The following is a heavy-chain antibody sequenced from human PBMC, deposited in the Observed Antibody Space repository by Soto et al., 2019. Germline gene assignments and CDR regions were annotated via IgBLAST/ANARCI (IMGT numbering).Heavy chain of an antibody. D-gene: IGHD5-12*01. V-gene: IGHV3-53*01. CDR3: ASGENGYNKFYFDF. CDR2: IYAGGST. J-gene: IGHJ4*02. Sequence: GESLRISCAASGVSIISHYMAWVRQAPGKGLEWISLIYAGGSTFYADSVKGRFTISRDNSKNTLYLQMDSLTAEDTAVYYCASGENGYNKFYFDFWGQGTLVTVSS. CDR1: GVSIISHY.